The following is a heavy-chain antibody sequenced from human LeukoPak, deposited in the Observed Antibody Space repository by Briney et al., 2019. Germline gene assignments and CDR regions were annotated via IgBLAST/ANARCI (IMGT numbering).Heavy chain of an antibody. CDR3: TRGSLSGSSRDY. CDR2: MNPNTGDT. V-gene: IGHV1-8*01. D-gene: IGHD5-12*01. CDR1: GYTFTGYD. J-gene: IGHJ4*02. Sequence: ASVRVSCKASGYTFTGYDINWVRQASGQGLEWMGWMNPNTGDTGYAQKLQGRITMTRDTSIDTAYMELSDLRSEDTALYYCTRGSLSGSSRDYWGQGTRVTVSS.